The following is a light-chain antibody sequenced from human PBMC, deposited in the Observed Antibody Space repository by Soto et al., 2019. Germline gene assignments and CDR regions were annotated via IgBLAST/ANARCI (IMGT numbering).Light chain of an antibody. J-gene: IGKJ4*01. CDR1: QSVSIH. CDR3: QQFSSYPLT. CDR2: RAS. V-gene: IGKV3-15*01. Sequence: ETVMTQSPGTLSMSLGERATLSCRASQSVSIHLAWYQQKPGQAPRLLIYRASTRATGVPARFSGSGSGTEFTLTISSLQPEDFAVYYCQQFSSYPLTFGGGTKV.